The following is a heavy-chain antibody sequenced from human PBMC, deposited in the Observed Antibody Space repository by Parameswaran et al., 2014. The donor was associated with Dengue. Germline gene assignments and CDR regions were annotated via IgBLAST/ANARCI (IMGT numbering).Heavy chain of an antibody. D-gene: IGHD6-6*01. CDR2: IYPGDSDT. CDR3: ARAGRAARLIGGFDY. J-gene: IGHJ4*02. Sequence: VRRDARKGLEWMGIIYPGDSDTRYSPSFQGQVTISADKSISTAYLQWSSLKASDTAMYYCARAGRAARLIGGFDYWGQGTLVTVSS. V-gene: IGHV5-51*01.